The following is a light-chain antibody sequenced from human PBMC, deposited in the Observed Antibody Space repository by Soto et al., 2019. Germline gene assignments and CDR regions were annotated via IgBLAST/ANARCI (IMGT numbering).Light chain of an antibody. J-gene: IGLJ2*01. Sequence: QSVLTQPPSASGSPGQSVTISCTGTSSDLGASNYVSWYQQHPGKAPKLMISEVNKRPSGVRDRFSGSKSGNTASLSVSGLQTEDEDDYYCSSSAGNNKMVFGGGTQLTVL. CDR1: SSDLGASNY. V-gene: IGLV2-8*01. CDR3: SSSAGNNKMV. CDR2: EVN.